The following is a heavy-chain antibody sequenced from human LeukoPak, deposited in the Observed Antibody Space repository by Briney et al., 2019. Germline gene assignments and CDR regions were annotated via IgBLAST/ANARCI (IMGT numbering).Heavy chain of an antibody. V-gene: IGHV4-61*01. CDR2: IYYSGST. D-gene: IGHD2-15*01. CDR3: ARDCSGDGCYSRTLAI. J-gene: IGHJ3*02. Sequence: SETLSLTCTVSGGSVSSGSYYWSWIRQPPGKGLEWIGYIYYSGSTNYNPSLKSRVTISVDTSKNQFSLKLSSVTAADTAVYYCARDCSGDGCYSRTLAIWGQGTMVIVSS. CDR1: GGSVSSGSYY.